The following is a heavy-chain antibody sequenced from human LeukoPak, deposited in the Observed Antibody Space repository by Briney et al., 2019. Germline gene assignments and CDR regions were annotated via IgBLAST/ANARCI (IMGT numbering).Heavy chain of an antibody. Sequence: GGSLRLSCAASGFAFSSLYVHWVHQAPGKGLVWVSRINIDGSSTIYADSVKGRFTISRDNTKNTLYLQMNSLRAEDTAVYYCARAITLSRSPAYWGQGTLVTVSS. D-gene: IGHD1-14*01. J-gene: IGHJ4*02. V-gene: IGHV3-74*01. CDR3: ARAITLSRSPAY. CDR1: GFAFSSLY. CDR2: INIDGSST.